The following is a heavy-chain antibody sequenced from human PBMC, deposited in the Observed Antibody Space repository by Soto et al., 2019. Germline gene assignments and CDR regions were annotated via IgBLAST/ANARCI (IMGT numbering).Heavy chain of an antibody. V-gene: IGHV4-59*08. J-gene: IGHJ4*02. CDR3: ARHEGGATPFDY. CDR1: GGSISSYY. CDR2: IYYSGST. D-gene: IGHD1-26*01. Sequence: SETLSLTCTVSGGSISSYYWSWIRQPPGKGLEWIGYIYYSGSTNYNPSLKSRVTISVDTSKNQFSLKLSSVTAADTAVYYCARHEGGATPFDYWGQGTLVTVS.